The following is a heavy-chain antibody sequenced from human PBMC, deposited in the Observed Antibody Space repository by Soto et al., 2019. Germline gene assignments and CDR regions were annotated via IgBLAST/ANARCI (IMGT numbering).Heavy chain of an antibody. J-gene: IGHJ4*02. Sequence: PSETLSLTCTVSGGSISSGGYYWSWIRQHPGKGLEWIGYIYYSGSTYYNPSLKSRVTIPVDTSKNQFSLKLSSVTAADTAVYYCARLKYGSGPFDYWGQGTLVTVS. D-gene: IGHD3-10*01. CDR1: GGSISSGGYY. V-gene: IGHV4-31*03. CDR3: ARLKYGSGPFDY. CDR2: IYYSGST.